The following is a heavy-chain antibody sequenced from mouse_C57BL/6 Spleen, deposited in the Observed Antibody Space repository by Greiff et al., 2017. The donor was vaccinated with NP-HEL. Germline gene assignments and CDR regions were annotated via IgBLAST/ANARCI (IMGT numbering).Heavy chain of an antibody. D-gene: IGHD3-3*01. CDR3: ARGRGGYAMDY. CDR1: GYSFTSYY. J-gene: IGHJ4*01. V-gene: IGHV1-66*01. Sequence: VQLQQSGPELVKPGASVKISCKASGYSFTSYYIHWVKQRPGQGLEWIGWIYPGSGNTKYNEKFKGKATLTADTSSSTAYMQLSSLTSEDSAVYYCARGRGGYAMDYWGQGTSVTVSS. CDR2: IYPGSGNT.